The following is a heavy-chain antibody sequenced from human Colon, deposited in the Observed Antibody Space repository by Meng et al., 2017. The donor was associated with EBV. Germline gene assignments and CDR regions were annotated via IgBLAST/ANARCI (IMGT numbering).Heavy chain of an antibody. CDR3: ARGEPVPGHFLES. CDR2: INHSGNI. Sequence: QGGGEEWKAPETLAPSSGGAGGTLSPSAGSRIRQPPRKGMDRIGEINHSGNINYNPSLKSRVTISIDTSRNQFSLKLSTVTDADTAVYFCARGEPVPGHFLESWGQGTLVTVSS. J-gene: IGHJ5*01. D-gene: IGHD6-19*01. CDR1: GGTLSPSA. V-gene: IGHV4-34*01.